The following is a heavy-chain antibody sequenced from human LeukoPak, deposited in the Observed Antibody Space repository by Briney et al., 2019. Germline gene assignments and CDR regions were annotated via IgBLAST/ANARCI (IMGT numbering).Heavy chain of an antibody. CDR1: GFTFSSYG. D-gene: IGHD3-10*01. Sequence: PGGSLRLSCAASGFTFSSYGMSWVRQAPGKGLEWVSAISGSGGSTYYADSVKGRFTISRDNAKNSLYLQMNSLRAEDTAVYYCARDSSITLFRGVKDYWGQGTLVTVSS. CDR3: ARDSSITLFRGVKDY. J-gene: IGHJ4*02. CDR2: ISGSGGST. V-gene: IGHV3-23*01.